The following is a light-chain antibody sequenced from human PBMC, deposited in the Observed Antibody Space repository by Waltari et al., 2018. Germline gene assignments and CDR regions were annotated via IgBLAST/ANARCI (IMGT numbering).Light chain of an antibody. CDR3: QQYYDAPRT. CDR1: QRVLYSSNNKNY. CDR2: WAS. Sequence: DIVMTQSPDSLAVSLGERATINCKSIQRVLYSSNNKNYLAWYRQKPGQPPKLLIYWASTRESGVPDRFSGSGSGTDFTLTISSLQAEDVAVYYCQQYYDAPRTFGQGTKVEIK. V-gene: IGKV4-1*01. J-gene: IGKJ1*01.